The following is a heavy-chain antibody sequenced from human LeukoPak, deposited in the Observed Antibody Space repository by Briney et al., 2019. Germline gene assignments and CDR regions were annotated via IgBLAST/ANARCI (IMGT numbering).Heavy chain of an antibody. J-gene: IGHJ4*02. CDR1: GFTFGDFA. CDR3: TRQGYSNLWYGGGSEY. V-gene: IGHV3-49*04. CDR2: IRSKPYGGTP. Sequence: PGRSLRLSCTGSGFTFGDFAMSWVRQAPGKGLEWVGLIRSKPYGGTPEYAASVKGRFTISRDASKSVAYLQMNSLKTEDTALYYCTRQGYSNLWYGGGSEYWGQGSLVTVSS. D-gene: IGHD6-13*01.